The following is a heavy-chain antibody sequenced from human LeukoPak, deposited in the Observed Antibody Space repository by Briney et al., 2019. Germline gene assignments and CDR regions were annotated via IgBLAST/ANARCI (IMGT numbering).Heavy chain of an antibody. CDR3: ARVGGNHYYYYYMDV. CDR1: GGTFSSYA. D-gene: IGHD4-23*01. CDR2: IIPIFGTA. Sequence: AKVSCKASGGTFSSYAISWVRQAPGQGLEWMGGIIPIFGTANYAQKFQGRVTITADKSTSTAYMELGSLRSEDTAVYYCARVGGNHYYYYYMDVWGKGTTVTVSS. V-gene: IGHV1-69*06. J-gene: IGHJ6*03.